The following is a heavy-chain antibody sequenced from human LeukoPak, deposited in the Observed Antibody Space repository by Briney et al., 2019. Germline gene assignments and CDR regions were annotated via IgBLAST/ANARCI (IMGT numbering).Heavy chain of an antibody. J-gene: IGHJ4*02. Sequence: GASVKVSFKASGYTFTGYFMHWVRQAPGQGLEWMGWINPNSGGTNYAQKFQGRVIMTRDTSISTAYIELSRLRSDDTAVYYCARDLDGSSGCDYWGQGTLVTVSS. CDR1: GYTFTGYF. D-gene: IGHD6-13*01. CDR3: ARDLDGSSGCDY. V-gene: IGHV1-2*02. CDR2: INPNSGGT.